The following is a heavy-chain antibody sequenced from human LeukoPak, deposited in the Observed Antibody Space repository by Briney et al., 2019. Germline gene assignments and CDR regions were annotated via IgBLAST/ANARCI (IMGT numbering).Heavy chain of an antibody. CDR1: GGSISSYY. J-gene: IGHJ5*02. V-gene: IGHV4-59*08. CDR2: MYYSEST. D-gene: IGHD6-6*01. CDR3: ARLSYSSSSGERWFDP. Sequence: PSETLSLTCTVSGGSISSYYWSWIRQPPGKGLEWIGYMYYSESTNYNPSLKSRVTISVDTSKNQFSLRLSSVTAADTAVYYCARLSYSSSSGERWFDPWGQGTLVTVSS.